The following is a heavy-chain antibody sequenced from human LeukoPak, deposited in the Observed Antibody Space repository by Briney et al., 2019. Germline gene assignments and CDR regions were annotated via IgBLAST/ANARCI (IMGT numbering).Heavy chain of an antibody. J-gene: IGHJ4*02. D-gene: IGHD6-13*01. V-gene: IGHV3-21*01. Sequence: PGGSLRLSCAASGFTFSSYSMNWVRQAPGKGLEWVSSISSSSSYIYYADSVKGRFTISRDNSKNTLYLQMNSLRPEDTAVYYCAKGSSSSWTNFDYWGQGTLATVSS. CDR2: ISSSSSYI. CDR3: AKGSSSSWTNFDY. CDR1: GFTFSSYS.